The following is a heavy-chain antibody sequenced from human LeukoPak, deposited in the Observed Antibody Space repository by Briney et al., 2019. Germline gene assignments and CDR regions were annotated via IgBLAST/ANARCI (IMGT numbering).Heavy chain of an antibody. CDR3: ARVSSGWYQVYFDY. CDR2: INSNGITI. Sequence: GSLRLSCAASGFTFSDYYMSWIRQAPGKGLEWVSYINSNGITIDYADSVKGRFTISRDNAKNSLFLQMNSLRAEDTAVYFCARVSSGWYQVYFDYWGQGALVTVSS. V-gene: IGHV3-11*01. D-gene: IGHD6-19*01. CDR1: GFTFSDYY. J-gene: IGHJ4*02.